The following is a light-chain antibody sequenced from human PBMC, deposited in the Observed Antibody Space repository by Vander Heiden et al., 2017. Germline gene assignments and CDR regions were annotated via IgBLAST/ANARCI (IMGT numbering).Light chain of an antibody. CDR1: QDIDDD. V-gene: IGKV5-2*01. CDR3: LQHDDFHPVMDT. J-gene: IGKJ2*01. CDR2: ATT. Sequence: ETTLTQSPAFMSATPGDKVNISCKASQDIDDDLNWYQQKPGEAAIFIIQATTSLVPGIPPRFSGSGFGTDFSLTISNRESEEAAYYFCLQHDDFHPVMDTFGQGTKLEIK.